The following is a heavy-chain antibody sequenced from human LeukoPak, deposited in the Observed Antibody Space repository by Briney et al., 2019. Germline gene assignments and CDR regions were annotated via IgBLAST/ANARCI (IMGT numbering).Heavy chain of an antibody. Sequence: SETLSLTCTVSGGSISGYYWSWIRQCPGKGLEWIGYIYYSWTTHYNPSLKSRITMSVDTSKSQFSLKVSSVTAADTAVYYCARHRKYDDSAYYDDYWGQGTLVTVSS. CDR2: IYYSWTT. J-gene: IGHJ4*02. V-gene: IGHV4-59*08. CDR1: GGSISGYY. CDR3: ARHRKYDDSAYYDDY. D-gene: IGHD3-22*01.